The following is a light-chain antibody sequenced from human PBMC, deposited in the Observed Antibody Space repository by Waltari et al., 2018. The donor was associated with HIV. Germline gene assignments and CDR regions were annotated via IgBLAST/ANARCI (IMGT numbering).Light chain of an antibody. V-gene: IGLV3-9*01. CDR3: QVWDTSVV. CDR2: GDS. CDR1: NIGSKR. J-gene: IGLJ3*02. Sequence: SYELRQALSLSVALGQTAKMHCGGRNIGSKRVNWYQPRPGLAPVLVIYGDSHRPSGIPERFSGSTSGNTATLTISGAQGADEGDYYCQVWDTSVVFGGGTKLTV.